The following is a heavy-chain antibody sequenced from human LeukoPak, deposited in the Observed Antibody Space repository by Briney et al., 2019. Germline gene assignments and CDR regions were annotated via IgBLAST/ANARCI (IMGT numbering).Heavy chain of an antibody. V-gene: IGHV3-30*18. CDR1: GFTFSSYG. D-gene: IGHD3-10*01. J-gene: IGHJ6*02. CDR3: AKDQGWFGELLFYYYYGMDV. CDR2: ISYDGGNK. Sequence: GRSLRLSCAASGFTFSSYGMHWVRQAPGKGLEWVAVISYDGGNKYYADSVKGRFTISRDNSKNTLYLQMNSLRAEDTAVYYCAKDQGWFGELLFYYYYGMDVWGQGTTVTVSS.